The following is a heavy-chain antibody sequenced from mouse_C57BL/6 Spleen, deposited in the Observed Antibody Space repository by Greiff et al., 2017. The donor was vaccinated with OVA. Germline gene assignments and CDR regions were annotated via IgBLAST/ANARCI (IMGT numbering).Heavy chain of an antibody. CDR1: GYTFTSYT. D-gene: IGHD4-1*01. CDR3: ARSNWDAMDY. J-gene: IGHJ4*01. V-gene: IGHV1-4*01. Sequence: QVQLQQSGAELARPGASVKMSCKASGYTFTSYTMHWVKQRPGPGLEWIGYINPSSGYTKYNQKFKDKATLTTDKSSSTAYMQRSSLTSEASAVYYCARSNWDAMDYWGQGTSVTVSS. CDR2: INPSSGYT.